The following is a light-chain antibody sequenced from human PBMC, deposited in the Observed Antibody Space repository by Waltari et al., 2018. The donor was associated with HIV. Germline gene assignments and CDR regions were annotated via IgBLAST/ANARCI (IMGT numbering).Light chain of an antibody. CDR1: SSNVGSDDL. CDR3: CSCPRSGIRYV. J-gene: IGLJ1*01. Sequence: QSALTQPASVSGSPGQSITISCTGTSSNVGSDDLVSWYQQHPGEAPKLIIYEVTKRPSWVSNRFSGSKAGNTASLTSSGLQAEDEADYYCCSCPRSGIRYVFGTGTKVTVL. CDR2: EVT. V-gene: IGLV2-23*02.